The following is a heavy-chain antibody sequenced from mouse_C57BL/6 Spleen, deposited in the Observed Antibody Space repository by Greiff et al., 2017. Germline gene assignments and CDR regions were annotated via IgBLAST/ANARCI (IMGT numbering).Heavy chain of an antibody. V-gene: IGHV5-17*01. CDR1: GFTFSDYG. Sequence: EVMLVESGGGLVKPGGSLKLSCAASGFTFSDYGMHWVRQAPEKGLEWVAYISSGSSTIYYADTVKGRFTISRDNAKNTLFLQMTSLRSEDTAMYYCAREGPFITTSSLDYWGQGTTLTVSS. CDR3: AREGPFITTSSLDY. J-gene: IGHJ2*01. D-gene: IGHD1-1*01. CDR2: ISSGSSTI.